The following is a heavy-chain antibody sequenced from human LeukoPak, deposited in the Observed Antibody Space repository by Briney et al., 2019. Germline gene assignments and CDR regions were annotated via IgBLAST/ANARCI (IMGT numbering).Heavy chain of an antibody. D-gene: IGHD3-22*01. J-gene: IGHJ4*02. Sequence: HGESLKISCKGSGFSFTSYWIGWVRQMPGKGLEWMAIVHPGNSDTRYSPSFQGQVTISADKSTNTAYLQWSSLKASDTAMYYCARHVRRDNYDSSGYFYYFDYWGQGTLVTVSS. CDR1: GFSFTSYW. CDR3: ARHVRRDNYDSSGYFYYFDY. V-gene: IGHV5-51*01. CDR2: VHPGNSDT.